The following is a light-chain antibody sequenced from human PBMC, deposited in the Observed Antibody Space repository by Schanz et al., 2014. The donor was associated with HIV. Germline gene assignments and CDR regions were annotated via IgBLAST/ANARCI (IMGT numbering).Light chain of an antibody. Sequence: QSVLTQPPSASGTPGQRVTISCSGSSSTFSSNAVNWYQQLPGTAPKLLIYNTYHRPSGVPDRFSGSKSGTSASLAISGLRSEDEADYYCATWVDSLKGWVFGGGTKLTVL. CDR2: NTY. V-gene: IGLV1-44*01. CDR1: SSTFSSNA. J-gene: IGLJ3*02. CDR3: ATWVDSLKGWV.